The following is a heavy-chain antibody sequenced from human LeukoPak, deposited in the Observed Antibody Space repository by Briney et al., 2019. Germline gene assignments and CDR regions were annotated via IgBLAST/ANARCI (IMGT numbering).Heavy chain of an antibody. V-gene: IGHV1-18*01. CDR1: GYTFTSYA. CDR2: ISAYNGNT. J-gene: IGHJ6*02. CDR3: ARSAGPELRLYYYYGMDV. D-gene: IGHD1-7*01. Sequence: GASVKVSCKASGYTFTSYAMHWVRQAPGQRLEWMGWISAYNGNTNYAQKLQGRVTMTTDTSTSTAYMELRSLRSDDTAVYYCARSAGPELRLYYYYGMDVWGQGTTVTVSS.